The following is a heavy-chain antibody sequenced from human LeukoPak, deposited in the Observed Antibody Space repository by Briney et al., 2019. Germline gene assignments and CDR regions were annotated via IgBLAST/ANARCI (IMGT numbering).Heavy chain of an antibody. CDR1: GFTFSNYG. D-gene: IGHD3-10*01. J-gene: IGHJ4*02. CDR3: AKSGDGRTDY. V-gene: IGHV3-23*01. CDR2: ISGSGGST. Sequence: GGSLRLSCAASGFTFSNYGMSWVRQAPGKGLEWVSAISGSGGSTYYAHSVKGRFTISRDNSKNTLYLQMNSLRAEDTAVYYCAKSGDGRTDYWGQGTLVTVSS.